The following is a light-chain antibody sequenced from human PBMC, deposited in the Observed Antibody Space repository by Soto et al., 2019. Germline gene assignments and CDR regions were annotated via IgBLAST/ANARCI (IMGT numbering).Light chain of an antibody. V-gene: IGKV3-20*01. CDR3: QQHGGSPIT. CDR2: DAS. CDR1: QSINTY. J-gene: IGKJ5*01. Sequence: ENVLTQSPATLSLSPGEGATLSCRASQSINTYLAWYQQKPGQAPRLLIYDASKRATGIPARFSGSGSGTDFTLTISRLEPEDFAVYYCQQHGGSPITFGQGTRLEV.